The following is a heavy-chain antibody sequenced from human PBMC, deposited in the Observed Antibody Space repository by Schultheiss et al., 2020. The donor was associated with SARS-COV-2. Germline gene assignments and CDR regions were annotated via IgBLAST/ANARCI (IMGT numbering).Heavy chain of an antibody. D-gene: IGHD1-26*01. CDR3: ARRRGFNSGAFYADF. V-gene: IGHV5-51*01. CDR2: IYPGDSDT. J-gene: IGHJ4*02. CDR1: GYNFATYW. Sequence: GGSLRLSCETSGYNFATYWIGWVRQVPGKGLEWMGLIYPGDSDTRYNPSFRGHVTISVDKSITTAYVEWKTLKASDSAMYYCARRRGFNSGAFYADFWGQGTHVTVSS.